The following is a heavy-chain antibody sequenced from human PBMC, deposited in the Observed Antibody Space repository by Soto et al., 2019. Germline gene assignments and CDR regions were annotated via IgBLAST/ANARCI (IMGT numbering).Heavy chain of an antibody. J-gene: IGHJ4*02. Sequence: EVQLVESGGGLVKPGGSLRLSCAASGFTFSSYSMNWVRQAPGKGLEWVSSNSSSSSYIYYADSVKGRFTISRDNAKNSLYLQMNSLRAEDTAVYYCARDRQQLVKPFDYWGQGTLVTVSS. CDR3: ARDRQQLVKPFDY. CDR1: GFTFSSYS. V-gene: IGHV3-21*01. D-gene: IGHD6-13*01. CDR2: NSSSSSYI.